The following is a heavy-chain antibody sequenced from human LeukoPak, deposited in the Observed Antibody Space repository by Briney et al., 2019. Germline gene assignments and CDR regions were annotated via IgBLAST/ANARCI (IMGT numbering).Heavy chain of an antibody. D-gene: IGHD3-10*01. Sequence: RAGGSLRLSCAASGFTFSTLEMTWVRQAPGKGLEWVSYISSSGSTIYYADSVKGRFTISRDNAKNSLYLQMNSLRVEDTAIYHCARGRFGLDWGQGTLVTVPS. CDR3: ARGRFGLD. CDR2: ISSSGSTI. V-gene: IGHV3-48*03. CDR1: GFTFSTLE. J-gene: IGHJ4*02.